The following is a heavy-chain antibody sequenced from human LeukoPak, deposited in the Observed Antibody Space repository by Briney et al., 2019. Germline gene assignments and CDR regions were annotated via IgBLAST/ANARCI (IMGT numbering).Heavy chain of an antibody. Sequence: SETLSLTCTVSGGSISSYYWSWIRQPPGKGLEWIGYIYYSGSTNYNLCLKSRVTISVDTSKNQFSLKLSSVTAADTAVYYCARHKGPYSPNDYWGQGTLVTVSS. V-gene: IGHV4-59*08. J-gene: IGHJ4*02. CDR2: IYYSGST. CDR3: ARHKGPYSPNDY. D-gene: IGHD5-18*01. CDR1: GGSISSYY.